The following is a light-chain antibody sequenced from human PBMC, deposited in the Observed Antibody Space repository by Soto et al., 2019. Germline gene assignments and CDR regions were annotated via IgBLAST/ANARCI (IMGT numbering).Light chain of an antibody. Sequence: DIQMTQSPSSVSASVGDRVTITCRASQGVSGWLAWYQQKPGKAPKLLIYSVPSLQSGVPARFSGSGSGTDFALTISSLQPDDFATYYCQQANGFPVAFGGGTRVEIK. CDR1: QGVSGW. V-gene: IGKV1-12*01. J-gene: IGKJ4*01. CDR3: QQANGFPVA. CDR2: SVP.